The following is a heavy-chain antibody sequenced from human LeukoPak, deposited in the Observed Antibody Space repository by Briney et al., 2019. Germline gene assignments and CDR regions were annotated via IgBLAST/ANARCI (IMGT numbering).Heavy chain of an antibody. CDR1: GYTFTSYY. D-gene: IGHD3-10*01. V-gene: IGHV1-18*04. CDR3: ARFRPSPPGTYGMDV. CDR2: ISAYNGNT. Sequence: GASVKVSCRASGYTFTSYYMHWVRQAPGQGLEWMGWISAYNGNTNYAQKLQGRVTMTTDTSTSTAYMELRSLRSDDTAMYYCARFRPSPPGTYGMDVWGQGTTVTVSS. J-gene: IGHJ6*02.